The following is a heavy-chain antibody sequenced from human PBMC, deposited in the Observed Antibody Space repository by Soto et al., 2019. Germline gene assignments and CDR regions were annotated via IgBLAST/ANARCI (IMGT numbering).Heavy chain of an antibody. CDR2: ISPMFGAA. J-gene: IGHJ4*02. CDR3: AREVQVHTPAFVY. CDR1: GGTFNTYA. Sequence: QVQLVQSGAEMKKPGSSVKVSCQSSGGTFNTYAMNWVRQAPGQGPEWMGDISPMFGAANYAPKFQGRVTITADESTRTSYMQLSSFTSDDTDLYFCAREVQVHTPAFVYWGQGTVVTVSS. V-gene: IGHV1-69*19. D-gene: IGHD3-10*01.